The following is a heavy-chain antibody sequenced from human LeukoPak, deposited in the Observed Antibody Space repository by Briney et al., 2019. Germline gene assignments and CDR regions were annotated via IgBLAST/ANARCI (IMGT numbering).Heavy chain of an antibody. CDR1: GYSISSGYY. J-gene: IGHJ4*02. V-gene: IGHV4-38-2*02. D-gene: IGHD3-10*01. Sequence: SETLSLTCSVSGYSISSGYYWGWIRQPPGKGLGWIGSIYHSENINYNPSLKSPVTISVDTSKNQFSLKLSAVTAADTAVYYCARGSGTYAMNFDYWGQGTLVTVSS. CDR3: ARGSGTYAMNFDY. CDR2: IYHSENI.